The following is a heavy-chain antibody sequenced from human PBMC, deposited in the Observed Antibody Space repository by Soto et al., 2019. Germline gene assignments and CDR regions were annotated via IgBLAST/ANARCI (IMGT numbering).Heavy chain of an antibody. J-gene: IGHJ6*03. CDR1: GFTFSNAW. D-gene: IGHD6-25*01. Sequence: GGSLRLSCAASGFTFSNAWMSWVRQAPGKGLEWVGRIKSKTDGGTTDYAAPVKGRFTISRDDSKNTLYLQMNSLKTEDTAVYYCTTVDDPSGFNYYYMDVWGKGTTVTVSS. V-gene: IGHV3-15*01. CDR3: TTVDDPSGFNYYYMDV. CDR2: IKSKTDGGTT.